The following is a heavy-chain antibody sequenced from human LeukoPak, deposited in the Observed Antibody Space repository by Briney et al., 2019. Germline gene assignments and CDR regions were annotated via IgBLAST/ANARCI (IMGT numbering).Heavy chain of an antibody. CDR2: IYYSGST. J-gene: IGHJ5*02. Sequence: SETLSLTCTVSGGSISSSSYYWGWIRQPPGKRLEWIGSIYYSGSTYYNPSLKSRVTISVDTSKNQFSLKLSSVTAADTAVYYCARETGIAAAGTFWFDPWGQGTLVTVSS. V-gene: IGHV4-39*02. D-gene: IGHD6-13*01. CDR3: ARETGIAAAGTFWFDP. CDR1: GGSISSSSYY.